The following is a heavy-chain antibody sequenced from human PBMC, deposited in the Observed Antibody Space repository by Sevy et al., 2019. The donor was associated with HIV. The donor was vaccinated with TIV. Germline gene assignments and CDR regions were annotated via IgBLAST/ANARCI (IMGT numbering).Heavy chain of an antibody. J-gene: IGHJ4*01. V-gene: IGHV4-39*01. CDR2: IYHTGST. CDR1: GGSISAKNYF. Sequence: SETLSLTCTVSGGSISAKNYFWGWIRQPPEKGLEWIGSIYHTGSTYHSPSLQSRVGISVDTSKKLFSVKLSSVTAADTAVYFCARHAFKHGYRPSYFDSWSHGTLVTVSS. D-gene: IGHD5-18*01. CDR3: ARHAFKHGYRPSYFDS.